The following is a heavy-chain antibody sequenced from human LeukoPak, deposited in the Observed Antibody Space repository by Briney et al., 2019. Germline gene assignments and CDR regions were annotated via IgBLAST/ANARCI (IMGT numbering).Heavy chain of an antibody. V-gene: IGHV1-69*13. D-gene: IGHD6-6*01. J-gene: IGHJ4*02. CDR3: ARLGQYSSSPAYYFDY. CDR2: IIPIFGTA. Sequence: SVKVSCKASGYTFTSYAMNWVRQAPGQGLEWMGGIIPIFGTANYAQKFQGRVTITADESTSTAYMELSSLRSEDTAVYYCARLGQYSSSPAYYFDYWGQGTLVTVSS. CDR1: GYTFTSYA.